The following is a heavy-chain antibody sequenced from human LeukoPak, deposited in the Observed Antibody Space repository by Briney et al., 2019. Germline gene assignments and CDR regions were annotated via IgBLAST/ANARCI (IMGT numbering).Heavy chain of an antibody. CDR3: AKGARWLQAGYYYYYYMDV. CDR1: GFTFSSYT. D-gene: IGHD5-24*01. J-gene: IGHJ6*03. Sequence: EGSLRLSCAASGFTFSSYTMNWVRQAPGKGLEWVAAISSSSRDIFYADSVKGRFTISRDNSKNTLYLQMNSLRAEDTAVYYCAKGARWLQAGYYYYYYMDVWGKGTTVTISS. V-gene: IGHV3-21*01. CDR2: ISSSSRDI.